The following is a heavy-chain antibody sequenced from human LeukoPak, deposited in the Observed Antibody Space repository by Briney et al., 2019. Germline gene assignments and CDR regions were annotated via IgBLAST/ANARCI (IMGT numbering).Heavy chain of an antibody. CDR2: INHSGST. Sequence: PSETLSLTCAVYGGSFSGYYWSWLRQPPGKGLEWLGEINHSGSTNYNPSLKSRVTISVDTSKNQFSLKLSSVTAADTAVYYCARTLKWFGDYKGYFDYWGQGTLVTVSS. CDR1: GGSFSGYY. D-gene: IGHD3-10*01. J-gene: IGHJ4*02. V-gene: IGHV4-34*01. CDR3: ARTLKWFGDYKGYFDY.